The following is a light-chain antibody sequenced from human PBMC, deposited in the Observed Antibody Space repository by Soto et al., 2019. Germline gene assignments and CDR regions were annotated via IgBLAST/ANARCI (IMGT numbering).Light chain of an antibody. CDR2: EVT. Sequence: QSGLTQPASVSGSPGQSITIFCTGTSSDVGAYKFVSWYRHHPGRAPQVMIYEVTNRPSGVSSRFSGSKSGNTASLTISGLQPEDEGDYYCSSYSSTSTPWVFGGGTKVTVL. J-gene: IGLJ3*02. CDR1: SSDVGAYKF. V-gene: IGLV2-14*01. CDR3: SSYSSTSTPWV.